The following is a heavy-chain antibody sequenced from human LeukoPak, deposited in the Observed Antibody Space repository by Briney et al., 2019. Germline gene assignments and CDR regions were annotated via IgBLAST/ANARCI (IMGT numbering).Heavy chain of an antibody. CDR1: GASFSGFQ. Sequence: SETLSLTCSVSGASFSGFQWTWMRQPPGKGLEWIGSLSYSGSSNYNPSLKSRITISIDMSKNQFSLSLTSVTAADTAVYYCAKSSVPAAPFDSWGQGTLVTVSS. D-gene: IGHD2-2*01. CDR3: AKSSVPAAPFDS. CDR2: LSYSGSS. V-gene: IGHV4-59*08. J-gene: IGHJ4*02.